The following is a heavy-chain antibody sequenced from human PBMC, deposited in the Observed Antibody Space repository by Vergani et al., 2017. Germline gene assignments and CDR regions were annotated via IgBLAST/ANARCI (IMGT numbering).Heavy chain of an antibody. CDR3: AKKHCSSTSCPFDS. J-gene: IGHJ4*02. Sequence: DVDLVESGGGFVQPGGSRRLSCAASGFSFRTFSMFWVRQPPGKGLAWVSKISPDGRTTEYADSVRGRFTISRDNSKNTLFLQMNSLRVEDTAIYYCAKKHCSSTSCPFDSWGQGTLVTVSS. CDR1: GFSFRTFS. V-gene: IGHV3-74*03. D-gene: IGHD2-2*01. CDR2: ISPDGRTT.